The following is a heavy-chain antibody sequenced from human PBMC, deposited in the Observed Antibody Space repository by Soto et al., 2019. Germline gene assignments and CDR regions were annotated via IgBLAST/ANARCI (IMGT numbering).Heavy chain of an antibody. D-gene: IGHD3-22*01. CDR3: AMTRLYDTGTNDYHRDALDI. CDR1: GFSFGTYV. Sequence: EVQLLESGGGMVEPRGSLKLSCAASGFSFGTYVMNWVRQAPGKGLEWVSGISGSGGRVYSADSVKGRFTISRDNSRNTLYLPMNSLRAEDTAIYYCAMTRLYDTGTNDYHRDALDIWGQGTQVIVSS. CDR2: ISGSGGRV. J-gene: IGHJ3*02. V-gene: IGHV3-23*01.